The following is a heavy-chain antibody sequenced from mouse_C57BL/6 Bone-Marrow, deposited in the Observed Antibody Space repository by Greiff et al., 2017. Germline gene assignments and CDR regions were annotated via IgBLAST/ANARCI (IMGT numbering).Heavy chain of an antibody. D-gene: IGHD2-3*01. CDR1: GYAFTGYW. J-gene: IGHJ1*03. CDR2: IYPDDGDT. Sequence: QVQLQQSGAELVKPGASVKISCKASGYAFTGYWMNWVKQRPGKGLEWIGQIYPDDGDTNYNGKFKGKATLTADKSSSTAYMQLSSLTSEDSAVYYGARNDDDSDWYFDVWGTGTTVTVSS. V-gene: IGHV1-80*01. CDR3: ARNDDDSDWYFDV.